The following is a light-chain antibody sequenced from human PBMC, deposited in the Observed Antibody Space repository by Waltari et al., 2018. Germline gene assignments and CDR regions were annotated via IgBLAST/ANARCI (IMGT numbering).Light chain of an antibody. J-gene: IGKJ1*01. V-gene: IGKV1-5*01. Sequence: DIQMTQSPSTLSASVGDRVTITCLASQSVRVWLAWYQQKPGKAPELLIFDVSTLKSGVPSRFSGRGSGTEFTLTISSLQSDDFATYYCQHYSHSSPWTFGQGTKVEIK. CDR3: QHYSHSSPWT. CDR1: QSVRVW. CDR2: DVS.